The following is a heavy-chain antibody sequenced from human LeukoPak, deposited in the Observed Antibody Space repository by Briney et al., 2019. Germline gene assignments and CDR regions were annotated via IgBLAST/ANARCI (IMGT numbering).Heavy chain of an antibody. V-gene: IGHV4-59*12. CDR1: GGSISGYY. Sequence: PSETLSLTCTVSGGSISGYYWSWIRQPPGKGLEWIGYIYNSGSTNYNPSLKSRVTLSVDTSKNQFSLKLSSVTAADTAVYYCARGYSSSPSYYYYYMDVWGKGTTVTVSS. J-gene: IGHJ6*03. D-gene: IGHD6-6*01. CDR3: ARGYSSSPSYYYYYMDV. CDR2: IYNSGST.